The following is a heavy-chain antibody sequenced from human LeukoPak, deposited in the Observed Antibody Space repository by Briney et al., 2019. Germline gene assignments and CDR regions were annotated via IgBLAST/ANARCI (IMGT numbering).Heavy chain of an antibody. CDR1: GFTFDDYG. D-gene: IGHD5-18*01. CDR3: AKEGPHGYSYGNPFDY. J-gene: IGHJ4*02. V-gene: IGHV3-20*04. CDR2: INWNGGST. Sequence: GGSLRLSCAASGFTFDDYGMSWVRQAPGKGLEWVSGINWNGGSTGYADSVKGRFTISRDNAKNSLYLQMNSLRAEDTAVYYCAKEGPHGYSYGNPFDYWGQGTLVTVSS.